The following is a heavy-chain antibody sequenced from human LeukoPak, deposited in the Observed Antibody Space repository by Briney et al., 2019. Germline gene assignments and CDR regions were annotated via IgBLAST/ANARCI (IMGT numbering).Heavy chain of an antibody. CDR1: GFTFSSYS. CDR3: AIDSSRSTHAFDI. Sequence: GGSLRLSCAASGFTFSSYSMNWVRQAPGKGLEWVSSISSSSSYIYYADSVKGRFTISRDNAKNSLYLQMNSLRAEDTAVYYCAIDSSRSTHAFDIWGQGTMVTVSS. CDR2: ISSSSSYI. J-gene: IGHJ3*02. D-gene: IGHD2-2*01. V-gene: IGHV3-21*01.